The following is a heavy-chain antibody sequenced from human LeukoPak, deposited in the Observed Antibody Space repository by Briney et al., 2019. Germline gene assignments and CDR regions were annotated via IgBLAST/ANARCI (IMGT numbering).Heavy chain of an antibody. Sequence: PGGSLRLSCAASGFTVSSNYMSWVRQAPGKGLEWVSVIYSGGSTYYADSVKGRFTISRDNAKNSLYLQMNSLRAEDTAVYYCASLGDSSGYPGYWGQGTLVTVSS. V-gene: IGHV3-53*01. CDR2: IYSGGST. D-gene: IGHD3-22*01. J-gene: IGHJ4*02. CDR3: ASLGDSSGYPGY. CDR1: GFTVSSNY.